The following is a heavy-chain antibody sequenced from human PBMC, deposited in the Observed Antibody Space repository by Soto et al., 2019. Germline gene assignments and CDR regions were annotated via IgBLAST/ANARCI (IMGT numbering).Heavy chain of an antibody. CDR2: ITNDGSNK. CDR1: GFTFSSYA. D-gene: IGHD6-13*01. V-gene: IGHV3-30-3*01. Sequence: GGSLRLSCAASGFTFSSYAMHWVRQAPGKGLEWVAVITNDGSNKYYADSVKGRFTISRDNSKNTLYLQMNSLRAEDTAVYYCANPGAAAGTLCDSGGQGTLFT. CDR3: ANPGAAAGTLCDS. J-gene: IGHJ4*02.